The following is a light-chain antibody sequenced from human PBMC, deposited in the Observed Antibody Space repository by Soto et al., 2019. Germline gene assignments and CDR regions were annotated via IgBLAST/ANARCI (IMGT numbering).Light chain of an antibody. CDR3: SSYTSSSTLYV. J-gene: IGLJ1*01. CDR1: SSDVGGYNY. V-gene: IGLV2-14*01. Sequence: QSALTQPASVSGSPGQSITISCTGTSSDVGGYNYVSWYQQHPGKAPKLMIYDVSNRPSGVSNRFSGSKSGNTASLTISGLQAEDEADYYGSSYTSSSTLYVFGTGTKLTVI. CDR2: DVS.